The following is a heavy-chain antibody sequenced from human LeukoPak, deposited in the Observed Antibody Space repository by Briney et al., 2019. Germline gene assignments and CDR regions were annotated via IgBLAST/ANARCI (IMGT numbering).Heavy chain of an antibody. J-gene: IGHJ6*03. CDR2: INPSGSP. D-gene: IGHD2/OR15-2a*01. CDR1: GDSLSRYY. Sequence: PSETLSLTRAVYGDSLSRYYWTWIRQPPGKGLEWLGEINPSGSPDYNPSLKSRVTISVDTSKNQFSLRLTSVTAADTAVYYCASVRHDPLEYYYYIDVWGKGTTVTVSS. CDR3: ASVRHDPLEYYYYIDV. V-gene: IGHV4-34*01.